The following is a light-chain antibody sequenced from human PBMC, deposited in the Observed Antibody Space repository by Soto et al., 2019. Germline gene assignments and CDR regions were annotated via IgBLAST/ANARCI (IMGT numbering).Light chain of an antibody. J-gene: IGKJ5*01. V-gene: IGKV3-15*01. CDR3: QQYNNWPRPIT. CDR2: GAS. CDR1: QSVSSN. Sequence: EIVMTQSRATLSVSPGERATLSCRASQSVSSNLAWYQQKPGQAPRLLIYGASTRATGIPARFSGSGSGTEFTLTISSLHSEDFAVYYCQQYNNWPRPITFGQGTRLEIK.